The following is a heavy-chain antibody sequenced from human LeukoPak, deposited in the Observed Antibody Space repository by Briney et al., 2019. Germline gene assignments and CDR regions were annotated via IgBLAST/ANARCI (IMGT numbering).Heavy chain of an antibody. V-gene: IGHV3-73*01. CDR1: GFNFDDSW. D-gene: IGHD5-18*01. J-gene: IGHJ5*02. CDR3: TSEGYSYGYSLDP. Sequence: GGSLRLSCTASGFNFDDSWMSWVRQASGKGLEWVGRIRSKANSYATAYAASVKGRFTISRDDSKNTAYLQMNSLKTEDTAVYYCTSEGYSYGYSLDPWGQGTLVTASS. CDR2: IRSKANSYAT.